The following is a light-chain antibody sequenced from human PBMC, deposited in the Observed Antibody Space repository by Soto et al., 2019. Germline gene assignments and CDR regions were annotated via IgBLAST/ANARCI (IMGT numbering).Light chain of an antibody. CDR3: QQYNNWPPTRWT. Sequence: EIVMTQSPATLSVSPGERATLSCRASQSVSSNLAWYQQKPGQAPRLLIYGASTRATGIPARFSGSGSGTEFTLTISSLQSEDFAVYYCQQYNNWPPTRWTFGPGTKVDIK. J-gene: IGKJ1*01. CDR2: GAS. V-gene: IGKV3-15*01. CDR1: QSVSSN.